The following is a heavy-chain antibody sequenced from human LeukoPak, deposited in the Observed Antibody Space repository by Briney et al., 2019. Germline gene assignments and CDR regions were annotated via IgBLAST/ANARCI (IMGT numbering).Heavy chain of an antibody. CDR1: GGSISSYY. V-gene: IGHV4-59*01. CDR2: IYYSGST. J-gene: IGHJ4*02. Sequence: LETLSLTCTVSGGSISSYYWSWIQQPPGKGLEWTGYIYYSGSTNYNPSLKSRVTISVDTSKNQFSLKLSSVTAADTAVYYCARASSSWTHFDYWGQGTLVTVSS. D-gene: IGHD6-13*01. CDR3: ARASSSWTHFDY.